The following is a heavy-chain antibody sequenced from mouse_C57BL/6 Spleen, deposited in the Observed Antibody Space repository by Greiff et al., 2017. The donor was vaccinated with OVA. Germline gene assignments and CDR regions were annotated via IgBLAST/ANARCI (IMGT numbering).Heavy chain of an antibody. CDR1: GYTFTSYW. CDR2: IDPSDSYT. V-gene: IGHV1-69*01. J-gene: IGHJ3*01. Sequence: VQLQQSGAELVMPGASVKLSCKASGYTFTSYWMHWVKQRPGQGLEWIGEIDPSDSYTNYNQKFKGKSTLTVDKSSSTAYMQLSSLTSEDSAVYYCARGGNYGSLFAYWGQGTLVTVSA. D-gene: IGHD2-1*01. CDR3: ARGGNYGSLFAY.